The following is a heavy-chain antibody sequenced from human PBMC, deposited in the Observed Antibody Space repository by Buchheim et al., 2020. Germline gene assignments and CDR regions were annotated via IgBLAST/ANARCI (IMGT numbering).Heavy chain of an antibody. V-gene: IGHV3-33*01. J-gene: IGHJ6*02. Sequence: VQLVESGGGVVQPGRSLRLSCAASGFTFSSYGMHWVRQAPGKGLEWVAVIWYDGSNKYYADSVKGRCTISRDNSKNTMYMQMNSLRAEDTAVYYCARNAQRWFREHIIPKGRARGYYYYGMDVWGQGTT. CDR1: GFTFSSYG. CDR3: ARNAQRWFREHIIPKGRARGYYYYGMDV. D-gene: IGHD3-10*01. CDR2: IWYDGSNK.